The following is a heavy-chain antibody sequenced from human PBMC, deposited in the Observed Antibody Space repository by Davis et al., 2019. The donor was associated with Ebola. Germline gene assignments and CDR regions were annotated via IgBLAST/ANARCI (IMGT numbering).Heavy chain of an antibody. Sequence: MPSETLSLTCAVYGGSFSGYYWNWIRQPPGKGLEWSGEINHSGRTNYNPSLKSRVTMSVDTSKNQFSLRVRSVTAADTAVYYCARGGGYGGYGMDVWGQGTTVTVSS. J-gene: IGHJ6*02. V-gene: IGHV4-34*01. CDR2: INHSGRT. CDR1: GGSFSGYY. D-gene: IGHD6-25*01. CDR3: ARGGGYGGYGMDV.